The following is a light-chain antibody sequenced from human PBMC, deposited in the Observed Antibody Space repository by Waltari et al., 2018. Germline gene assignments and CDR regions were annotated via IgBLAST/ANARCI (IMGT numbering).Light chain of an antibody. V-gene: IGKV3-20*01. CDR3: QQYGSSIMYT. CDR2: GAS. J-gene: IGKJ2*01. Sequence: VLTQSPGTLSLSPGESATLSCRASQSLTKRYLAGYQQKPGQAPRLVIYGASSRAAGIPDRFSGSGSGTDFTLTISRLEPEDFAVYYCQQYGSSIMYTFGQGTKLEIK. CDR1: QSLTKRY.